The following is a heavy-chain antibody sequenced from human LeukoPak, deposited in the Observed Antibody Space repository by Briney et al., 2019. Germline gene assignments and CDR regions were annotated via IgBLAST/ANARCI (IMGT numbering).Heavy chain of an antibody. CDR3: ATSGGFNSPRHY. CDR1: GDSISRYF. Sequence: PSETLSLTCSVSGDSISRYFWAWIRQPPGKGLEWTGYVCYNGTTNYNPSLRNRVAISIDTSKNQFSLKLNSATAADTAVYYCATSGGFNSPRHYWGQGTLVTVSS. V-gene: IGHV4-59*01. CDR2: VCYNGTT. J-gene: IGHJ4*02. D-gene: IGHD3-16*01.